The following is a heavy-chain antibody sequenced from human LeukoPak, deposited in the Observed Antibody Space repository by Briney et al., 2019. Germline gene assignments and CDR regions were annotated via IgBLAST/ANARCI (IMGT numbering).Heavy chain of an antibody. CDR2: ISYDGGLQ. CDR1: GFSFNSYT. CDR3: ARDPAVSVPDYFDY. Sequence: GGSLILSCAASGFSFNSYTMHWVRQSPDKGLEGVAVISYDGGLQFYGDSVKGRFIISRDNSRNTLYLQMNSLGPEDTAVYYCARDPAVSVPDYFDYWGQGILVTVSS. D-gene: IGHD5/OR15-5a*01. J-gene: IGHJ4*02. V-gene: IGHV3-30-3*01.